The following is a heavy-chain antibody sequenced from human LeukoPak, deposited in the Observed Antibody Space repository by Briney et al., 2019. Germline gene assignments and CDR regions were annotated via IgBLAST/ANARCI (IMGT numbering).Heavy chain of an antibody. V-gene: IGHV1-2*02. CDR2: INPNSGGT. Sequence: GASVKVSCKASGYTFTGYYMHWVRQAPGQGLEWMGWINPNSGGTNYAQKFQGRVTMTRDTSISTAYMELSRLRSDDTAVYYCARESYGPGSSSVDRVDYWGQGTLVTVSS. J-gene: IGHJ4*02. CDR1: GYTFTGYY. CDR3: ARESYGPGSSSVDRVDY. D-gene: IGHD3-10*01.